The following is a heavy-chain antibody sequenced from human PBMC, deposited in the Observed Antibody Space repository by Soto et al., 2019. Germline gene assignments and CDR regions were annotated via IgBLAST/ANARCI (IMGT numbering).Heavy chain of an antibody. CDR3: ASVRGGDIVVIMDV. Sequence: ASVKVSCKASGYTFTSYAMHWVRQAPGQRLEWMGWINAGNGNTKYSQKFQGRVTITRDTSASTAYMELSSLRSGDTAVYYCASVRGGDIVVIMDVWGQVSTVAVSS. D-gene: IGHD2-2*01. J-gene: IGHJ6*02. CDR2: INAGNGNT. CDR1: GYTFTSYA. V-gene: IGHV1-3*01.